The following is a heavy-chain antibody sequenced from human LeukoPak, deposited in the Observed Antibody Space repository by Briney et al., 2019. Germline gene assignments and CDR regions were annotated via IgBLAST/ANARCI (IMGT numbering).Heavy chain of an antibody. CDR2: ISYDGSNK. V-gene: IGHV3-30*03. J-gene: IGHJ1*01. CDR3: ARVAGFDYGDNSEYFQH. Sequence: GGSLRLSCAASGFTFSSYGMHWVRQAPGKGLEWVAVISYDGSNKYYADSVKGRFTISRDNSKNTLYLQMNSLRAEDTAVYYCARVAGFDYGDNSEYFQHWGQGTLVTVSS. CDR1: GFTFSSYG. D-gene: IGHD4-23*01.